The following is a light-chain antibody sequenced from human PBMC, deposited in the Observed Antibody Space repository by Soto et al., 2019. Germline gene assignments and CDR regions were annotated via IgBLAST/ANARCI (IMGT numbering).Light chain of an antibody. Sequence: DIQMTQSPSSLSASVGDRVTITCRASQSISAHLNWYQQKPGKAPKVLIYAATNLESGVPSRFSGSGSGTEFTLTISSLQPEDFATYYCQQGYTPPGTFGQGTKVE. CDR2: AAT. CDR3: QQGYTPPGT. V-gene: IGKV1-39*01. J-gene: IGKJ1*01. CDR1: QSISAH.